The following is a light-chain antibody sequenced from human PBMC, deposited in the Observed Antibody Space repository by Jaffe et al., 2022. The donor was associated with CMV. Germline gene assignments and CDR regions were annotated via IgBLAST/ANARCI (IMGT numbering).Light chain of an antibody. CDR2: KAS. J-gene: IGKJ2*01. CDR3: QQYSTLPYT. Sequence: DIQMTQSPSTLSASIGDRVTITCRASQSIIAWLAWYQQKPGKPPRLLIYKASSLESGVPSRFSGSGSGTEFTLTISSLQADDFATYHCQQYSTLPYTFGQGTKLEIK. V-gene: IGKV1-5*03. CDR1: QSIIAW.